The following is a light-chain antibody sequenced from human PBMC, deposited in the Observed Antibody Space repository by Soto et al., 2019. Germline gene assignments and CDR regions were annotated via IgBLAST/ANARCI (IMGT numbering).Light chain of an antibody. J-gene: IGKJ1*01. CDR1: QSISSN. CDR2: DAS. Sequence: EIVMTQSPATLSVSPGERASLSCRASQSISSNLAWYQQKPGRAPRLLIYDASTRATGIPARFSGSGSGTEFTLTISSLQSEDFAVYYCKKYSNWPETFGQGTKV. CDR3: KKYSNWPET. V-gene: IGKV3-15*01.